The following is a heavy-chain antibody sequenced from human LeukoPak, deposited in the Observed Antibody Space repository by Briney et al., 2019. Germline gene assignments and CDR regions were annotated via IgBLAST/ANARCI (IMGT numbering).Heavy chain of an antibody. CDR1: GFTFSSYA. J-gene: IGHJ6*02. Sequence: GGSLRLSCAASGFTFSSYAMSWVRQAPGKGLEWVSAISGSGGSTYYADSVKGRFTISRDNSKNTLYLQMNSLRAEDTAVYYCAKTNHGFYYYYYYGMDVWGQGTTVTVSS. CDR2: ISGSGGST. CDR3: AKTNHGFYYYYYYGMDV. D-gene: IGHD1-14*01. V-gene: IGHV3-23*01.